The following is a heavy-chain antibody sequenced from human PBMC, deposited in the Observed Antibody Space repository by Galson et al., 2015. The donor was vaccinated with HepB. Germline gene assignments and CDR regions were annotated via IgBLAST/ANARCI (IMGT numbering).Heavy chain of an antibody. J-gene: IGHJ6*02. Sequence: SVKVSCKASGYTFNSYVITWVRQAPGQGLEWMGWISPYNGKTNDAHEFQARLTMSTDTSTSTAYMELRSLSSDDTAVYYCARGGHLDCDFLTGKSVYYGMDVWGPGTTVTVSS. CDR2: ISPYNGKT. D-gene: IGHD3-9*01. CDR1: GYTFNSYV. CDR3: ARGGHLDCDFLTGKSVYYGMDV. V-gene: IGHV1-18*01.